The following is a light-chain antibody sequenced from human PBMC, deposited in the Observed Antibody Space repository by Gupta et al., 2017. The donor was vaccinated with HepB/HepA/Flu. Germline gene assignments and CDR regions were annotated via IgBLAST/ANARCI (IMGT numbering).Light chain of an antibody. V-gene: IGKV3-15*01. CDR2: GAS. J-gene: IGKJ1*01. Sequence: EIVMTQSPATLSVSPGERATLSCRASQSVSSNLAWYQQKPGQAPRLLIYGASTRATGIPARLGGRGFXTXFTLTIXSLQADDFAVFFGTQYKNWPPWTFGXGPRWKSN. CDR3: TQYKNWPPWT. CDR1: QSVSSN.